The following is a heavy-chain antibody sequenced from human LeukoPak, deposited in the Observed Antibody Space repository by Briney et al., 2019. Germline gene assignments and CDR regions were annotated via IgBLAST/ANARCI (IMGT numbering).Heavy chain of an antibody. CDR3: ARMSGSRLPGY. CDR2: ISSSYSTT. J-gene: IGHJ4*02. V-gene: IGHV3-48*01. Sequence: GGSLRLSCAASGFTFSSYSMNWVRQAPGKGLEWVSYISSSYSTTNYADSVKGRFTISRDDARNSLYLQMNSLRAEDTAVYYCARMSGSRLPGYWGQGALVTVSS. CDR1: GFTFSSYS. D-gene: IGHD3-3*01.